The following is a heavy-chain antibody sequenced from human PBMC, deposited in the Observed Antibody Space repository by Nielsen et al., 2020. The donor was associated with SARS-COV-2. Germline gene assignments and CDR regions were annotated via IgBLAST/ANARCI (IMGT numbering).Heavy chain of an antibody. CDR3: ARGVGYCGGDCYWAFDI. D-gene: IGHD2-21*02. CDR1: GFTFSSYA. Sequence: GESLKISCAASGFTFSSYAMHWVRQAPGKGLEWVAVISYDGSNKYYADSVKGRFTISRDNSKNTLYLQMNSLRAEDTAVYYCARGVGYCGGDCYWAFDIWGQGTMVTVSS. J-gene: IGHJ3*02. CDR2: ISYDGSNK. V-gene: IGHV3-30*04.